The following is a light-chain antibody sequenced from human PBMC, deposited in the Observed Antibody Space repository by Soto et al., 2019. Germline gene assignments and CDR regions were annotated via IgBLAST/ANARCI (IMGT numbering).Light chain of an antibody. V-gene: IGKV3-11*01. Sequence: EIVLTQSPATLSLSPGERATLSCRASQSVSSYLAWYQQKPGQAPRLLISDASNRATGIPARFSGSGSGAEFTLTVSRLEPEDFAVYYWQQRRDSPLTFGGGTKVEI. CDR2: DAS. CDR3: QQRRDSPLT. CDR1: QSVSSY. J-gene: IGKJ4*01.